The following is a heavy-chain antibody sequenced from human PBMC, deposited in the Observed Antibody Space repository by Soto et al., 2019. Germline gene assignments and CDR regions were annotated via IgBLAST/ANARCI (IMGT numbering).Heavy chain of an antibody. D-gene: IGHD2-15*01. Sequence: ASVKVSCKASGYTFTSYGISWVRQAPGQGLEWMGWISAYNGNTNYAQKLQGRVTMTTDTSTSTAYMELRSLRSDDTAVYYCARNAGVRYCSGGSCYYYGMDVWGQGATVTVSS. CDR2: ISAYNGNT. CDR1: GYTFTSYG. CDR3: ARNAGVRYCSGGSCYYYGMDV. J-gene: IGHJ6*02. V-gene: IGHV1-18*04.